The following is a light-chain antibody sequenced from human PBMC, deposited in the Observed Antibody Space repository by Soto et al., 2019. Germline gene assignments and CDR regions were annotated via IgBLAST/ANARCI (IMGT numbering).Light chain of an antibody. Sequence: DIQMTQSPSSLSASVGDRVTITCRTSQSIGSYVNWFQQKPGKAPKLLIYAASSLQSGVPSRFSGSGSGTDLTLTISSLQPEDFASYYCQQSYNLPYTFGQGTKVDIK. CDR2: AAS. CDR1: QSIGSY. J-gene: IGKJ2*01. CDR3: QQSYNLPYT. V-gene: IGKV1-39*01.